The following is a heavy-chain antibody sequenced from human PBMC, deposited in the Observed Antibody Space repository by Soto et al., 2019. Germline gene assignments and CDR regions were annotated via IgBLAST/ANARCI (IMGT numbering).Heavy chain of an antibody. V-gene: IGHV1-18*04. CDR1: GYTFTSYG. CDR3: ARDREMITFGGVIVKRGFDY. J-gene: IGHJ4*02. CDR2: ISAYNGNT. D-gene: IGHD3-16*02. Sequence: QVQLVQSGAEVKKPGASVKVSCKASGYTFTSYGISWVRQAPGQGLEWMGWISAYNGNTNYAQKLQGRVTMTTDTSTSTAYMELRRLRSDDTAVYYCARDREMITFGGVIVKRGFDYWGQGTLVTVSS.